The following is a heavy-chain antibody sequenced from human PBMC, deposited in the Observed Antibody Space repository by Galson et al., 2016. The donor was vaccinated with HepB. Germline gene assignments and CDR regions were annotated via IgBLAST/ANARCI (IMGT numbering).Heavy chain of an antibody. CDR3: AKNGAFYYGSGTSSPGHYYYGMDV. CDR2: ISGSGGNV. CDR1: GFIFNSFA. D-gene: IGHD3-10*01. Sequence: SLRLSCAASGFIFNSFAMSWIRQAPAKGLEWVSSISGSGGNVYYSDSVKGRFTISRDNSKKTVYLQMSSLSPEDTAVYYCAKNGAFYYGSGTSSPGHYYYGMDVWGKGTTVTVSS. J-gene: IGHJ6*04. V-gene: IGHV3-23*01.